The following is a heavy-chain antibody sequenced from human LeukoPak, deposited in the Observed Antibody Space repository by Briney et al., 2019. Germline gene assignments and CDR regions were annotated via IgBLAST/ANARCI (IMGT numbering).Heavy chain of an antibody. D-gene: IGHD6-13*01. J-gene: IGHJ4*02. Sequence: ASVTVSCKTSGYRLSYYYMHWVRQAPGQGLEWMGWIRGDTGDTDSPQKFQGRVTMTRDTSTNTAYMEPSRLRYDDTAMYFCARVRGNSCDYWGQGTLVTVSS. V-gene: IGHV1-2*02. CDR2: IRGDTGDT. CDR3: ARVRGNSCDY. CDR1: GYRLSYYY.